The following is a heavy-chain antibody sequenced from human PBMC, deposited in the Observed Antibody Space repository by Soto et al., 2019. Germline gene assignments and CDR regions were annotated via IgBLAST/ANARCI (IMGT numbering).Heavy chain of an antibody. CDR3: WGNWRPYDALNL. V-gene: IGHV3-48*03. J-gene: IGHJ3*01. D-gene: IGHD7-27*01. Sequence: GGSLRLSCAASGFTFSSYEMYWDRQAPGKGLEWVSYISNSGNTIYSSDSVKGRFAISRDNSKRSLYLQMNSIPVDDTALYYCWGNWRPYDALNLWGQGTLVTVSS. CDR2: ISNSGNTI. CDR1: GFTFSSYE.